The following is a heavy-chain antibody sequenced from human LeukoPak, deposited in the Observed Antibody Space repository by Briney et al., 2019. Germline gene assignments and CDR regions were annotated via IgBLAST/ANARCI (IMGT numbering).Heavy chain of an antibody. CDR3: AKESCSGGSCYIFDY. CDR1: GGSFSGYY. Sequence: SETLSLTCAVYGGSFSGYYWSWIRQPPGKGLEWIGEINHSGSTNYNPSLKSRVTISVDTSKNQLSLKLSSVTAADTAVYYCAKESCSGGSCYIFDYWGQGTLVTVSS. D-gene: IGHD2-15*01. V-gene: IGHV4-34*01. CDR2: INHSGST. J-gene: IGHJ4*02.